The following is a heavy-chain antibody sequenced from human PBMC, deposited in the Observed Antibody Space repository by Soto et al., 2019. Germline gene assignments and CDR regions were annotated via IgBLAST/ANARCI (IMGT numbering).Heavy chain of an antibody. CDR3: ATSPFQLLWWDYYYMAV. Sequence: SETLSLTCAVYGGSFSAYYWNWIRQSPGKELEWIGEINHVGSTNYNPSLKSRVIISVDMSKNQFSLKLSSVTAADTAIYYCATSPFQLLWWDYYYMAVWGEGTTVTVSS. V-gene: IGHV4-34*01. CDR2: INHVGST. D-gene: IGHD3-10*01. CDR1: GGSFSAYY. J-gene: IGHJ6*03.